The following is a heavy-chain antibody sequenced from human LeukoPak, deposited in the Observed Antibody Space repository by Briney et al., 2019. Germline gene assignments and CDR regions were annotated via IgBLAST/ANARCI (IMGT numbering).Heavy chain of an antibody. CDR2: ISGSGITT. V-gene: IGHV3-23*01. CDR3: VKDQRFGDLDDY. CDR1: GFTFRNYW. D-gene: IGHD3-10*01. Sequence: GGSLRLSCAASGFTFRNYWMTWVRQAPGKGLEWVSTISGSGITTYYAGSVKGRFAISRDNSKSTLYLQMSSLRAEDTAVYYCVKDQRFGDLDDYRGQGTLVTVSS. J-gene: IGHJ4*02.